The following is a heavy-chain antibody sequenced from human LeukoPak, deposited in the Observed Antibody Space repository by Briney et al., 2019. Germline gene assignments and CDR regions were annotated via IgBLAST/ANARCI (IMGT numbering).Heavy chain of an antibody. CDR3: AKAPYYDFWSGYYYPPFDY. CDR2: ISGSGGST. J-gene: IGHJ4*02. V-gene: IGHV3-23*01. Sequence: AGGSLRLSCAASGFTFSSYAMSWVRQAPGKGLEWVSAISGSGGSTYYADSVKGRFTISRDNSKNTLYLQMNSLRAEDTAVYYCAKAPYYDFWSGYYYPPFDYWGQGTLVTVSS. D-gene: IGHD3-3*01. CDR1: GFTFSSYA.